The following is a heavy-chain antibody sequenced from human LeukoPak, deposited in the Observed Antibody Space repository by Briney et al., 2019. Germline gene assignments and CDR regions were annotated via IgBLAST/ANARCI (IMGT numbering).Heavy chain of an antibody. CDR3: ARNGGHKTQKYGKGSGSSVQYYYYMDV. CDR2: IYTSGST. V-gene: IGHV4-61*02. D-gene: IGHD3-10*01. CDR1: GGSISSGSYY. J-gene: IGHJ6*03. Sequence: SQTLSLTCTVSGGSISSGSYYWSWIRQPAGKGLEWIGRIYTSGSTNYNPSLKSRVTISVDTSKNQFSLKLSSVTAADTAVYYCARNGGHKTQKYGKGSGSSVQYYYYMDVWGKGTTVTISS.